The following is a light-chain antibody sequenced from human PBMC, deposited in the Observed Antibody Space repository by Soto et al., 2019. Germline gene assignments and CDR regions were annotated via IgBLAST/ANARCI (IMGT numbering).Light chain of an antibody. CDR1: QSVRSY. CDR2: DAS. Sequence: EIVLTQSPATLSLSPGERATLSCRASQSVRSYLAWYQQKPGQAPRLLIYDASNRATGIPARFSGSGSGTDFTLTISSLEPEDFAVYYCQQRSNWPPPITFGQGTRLEIK. J-gene: IGKJ5*01. V-gene: IGKV3-11*01. CDR3: QQRSNWPPPIT.